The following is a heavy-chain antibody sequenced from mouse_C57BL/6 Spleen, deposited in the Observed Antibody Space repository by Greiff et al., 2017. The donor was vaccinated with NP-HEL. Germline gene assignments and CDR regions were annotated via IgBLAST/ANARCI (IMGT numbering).Heavy chain of an antibody. D-gene: IGHD1-1*02. CDR1: GFSFNTYA. CDR3: VRQRDGGYLDY. Sequence: EVNVVESGGGLVQPKGSLKLSCAASGFSFNTYAMNWVRQAPGKGLEWVARIRSKSNNYATYYADSVKDRFTISRDDSESMLYLQMNNLKTEDTAMYYSVRQRDGGYLDYWGQGTTLTVSS. V-gene: IGHV10-1*01. J-gene: IGHJ2*01. CDR2: IRSKSNNYAT.